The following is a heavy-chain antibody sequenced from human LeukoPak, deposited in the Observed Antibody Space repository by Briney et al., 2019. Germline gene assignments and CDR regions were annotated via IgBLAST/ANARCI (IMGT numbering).Heavy chain of an antibody. V-gene: IGHV3-30*04. Sequence: GGSLRLSCAASGFTFGSYAMHWVRQAPGKGLEWVAVISYDGSNKYYADSVKGRFTISRDNSKNTLYLQMNSLRAEDTAVYYCARDLRRGLDDWGQGTLVTVSS. CDR2: ISYDGSNK. CDR1: GFTFGSYA. CDR3: ARDLRRGLDD. J-gene: IGHJ4*02. D-gene: IGHD2-15*01.